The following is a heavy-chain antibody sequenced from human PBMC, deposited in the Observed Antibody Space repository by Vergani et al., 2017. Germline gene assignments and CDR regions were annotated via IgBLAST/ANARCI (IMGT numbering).Heavy chain of an antibody. CDR1: GFTFSSYE. J-gene: IGHJ3*02. D-gene: IGHD3-16*02. CDR2: ISSSGSTI. V-gene: IGHV3-48*03. CDR3: ARIVNAFDM. Sequence: EVQLVESGGGLVQPGGSLRLSCAASGFTFSSYEMNWVRQAPGKGLEWVSYISSSGSTIYYADSVKGRFTISRDNAKNSLFLQMNSLRAEDTAVYYCARIVNAFDMWGQGTMVTVSS.